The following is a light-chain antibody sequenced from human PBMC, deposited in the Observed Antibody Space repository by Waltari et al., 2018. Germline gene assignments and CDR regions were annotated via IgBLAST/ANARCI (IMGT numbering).Light chain of an antibody. Sequence: QSVLTQPPSASGTPGQSVTISCSGSLSNIGANFVYWYQQVPGTAPKILIYRNDQRHSGVPDRFSASKSGSSASLAISGLRSEDEADYFCAAWDDSLGGHFVFGTGTKVIV. J-gene: IGLJ1*01. CDR1: LSNIGANF. CDR2: RND. CDR3: AAWDDSLGGHFV. V-gene: IGLV1-47*01.